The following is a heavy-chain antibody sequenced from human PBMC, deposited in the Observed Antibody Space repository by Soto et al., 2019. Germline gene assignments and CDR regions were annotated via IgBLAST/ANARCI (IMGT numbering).Heavy chain of an antibody. D-gene: IGHD5-18*01. V-gene: IGHV3-33*01. CDR3: ARDSYGYYFDY. Sequence: VQLVESGGGVVQPGRSLRLSCAASGFTFSSYGMHWVRQAPGKGLEWVAVLWYDGSNKYYADSVKGRFTIARDNSKNTLYLQMNSLRAEDTAVYYCARDSYGYYFDYWCQGTLVTVSS. CDR2: LWYDGSNK. CDR1: GFTFSSYG. J-gene: IGHJ4*02.